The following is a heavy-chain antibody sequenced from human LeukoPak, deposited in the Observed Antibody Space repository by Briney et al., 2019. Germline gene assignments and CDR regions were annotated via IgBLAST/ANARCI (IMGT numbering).Heavy chain of an antibody. CDR1: GFTFRSYA. D-gene: IGHD1-26*01. Sequence: PGGSLRLSCAASGFTFRSYAMHWVRQAPGKGLEWVAVISYDGNNKYYADSVKGRFTISRDNSKNTLYLQMNSLRAEDMALYYCAKDMDEGVGSAFDYWGQGTLVTVSS. CDR3: AKDMDEGVGSAFDY. V-gene: IGHV3-30*04. J-gene: IGHJ4*02. CDR2: ISYDGNNK.